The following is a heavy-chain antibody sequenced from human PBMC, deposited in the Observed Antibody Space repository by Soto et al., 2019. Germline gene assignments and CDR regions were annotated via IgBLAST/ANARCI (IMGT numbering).Heavy chain of an antibody. Sequence: QVQLVQSGAGVKKPGASVKVSCKASGYIFISYGVSWVRQAPGQGLEWMGWISTYNGNTNYVQTFQDRVTMTTDTSTSTAYMELRSLRSDDTAVYYCARDRLLGYCSSTSCPDFDHWGQGTLVTVSS. J-gene: IGHJ4*02. D-gene: IGHD2-2*01. V-gene: IGHV1-18*01. CDR2: ISTYNGNT. CDR1: GYIFISYG. CDR3: ARDRLLGYCSSTSCPDFDH.